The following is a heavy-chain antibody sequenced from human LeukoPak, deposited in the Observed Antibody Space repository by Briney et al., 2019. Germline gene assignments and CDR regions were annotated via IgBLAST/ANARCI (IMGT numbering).Heavy chain of an antibody. CDR1: GFNFSNYT. D-gene: IGHD2-15*01. Sequence: PGRSLRLSCAASGFNFSNYTIHWVRQAPGKGLEWVADRSYDGRNKLYADSVKGRFTISRDNSKDTLYLQMNSLIVEDTAVYYCAREKGYCSGGSCPDAFDIWGQGTMVTVSS. CDR3: AREKGYCSGGSCPDAFDI. V-gene: IGHV3-30*04. J-gene: IGHJ3*02. CDR2: RSYDGRNK.